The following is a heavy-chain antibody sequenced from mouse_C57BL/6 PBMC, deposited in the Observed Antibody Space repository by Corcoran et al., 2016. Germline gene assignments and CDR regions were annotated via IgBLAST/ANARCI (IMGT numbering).Heavy chain of an antibody. V-gene: IGHV9-3*01. Sequence: QIQLVQSGPELKKPGETVKISCKASGYTFTTYGMSWVKQAPGKGLKWMGWINTYSGVPTYADDFKGRFAFSLETSASTAYLQINNLKNEDTATYFCARLAYGSLYYAMDYWGQGTSVTVSS. CDR1: GYTFTTYG. CDR3: ARLAYGSLYYAMDY. D-gene: IGHD1-1*01. J-gene: IGHJ4*01. CDR2: INTYSGVP.